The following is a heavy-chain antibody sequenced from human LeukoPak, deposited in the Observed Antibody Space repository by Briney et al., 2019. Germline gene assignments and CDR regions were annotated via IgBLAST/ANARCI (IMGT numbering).Heavy chain of an antibody. J-gene: IGHJ4*02. D-gene: IGHD5-18*01. CDR2: ISWDCGST. V-gene: IGHV3-43*02. CDR3: AKDIGYSYGLDY. Sequence: PGGSLRLSCAASGFTFDDYAMHWVRQAPGKGLEWVSLISWDCGSTYYADSVKGRFTISRDNSKNSLYLQMNSLRTEDTALYYCAKDIGYSYGLDYWGQGTLVTVSS. CDR1: GFTFDDYA.